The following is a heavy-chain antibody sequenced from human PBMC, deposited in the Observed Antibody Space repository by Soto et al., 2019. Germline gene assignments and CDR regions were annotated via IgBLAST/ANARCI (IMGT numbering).Heavy chain of an antibody. CDR2: TYYKSKWYN. Sequence: QSQTLSLTCAISVDSVSSNSAAWNWIRQSPSRGLEWLGRTYYKSKWYNDYAVSVKSRITINPDTSKNQFSLQLNSVTPEDTAEYYGARVPKRWTYAFDYWGQGTLVTVSS. CDR3: ARVPKRWTYAFDY. J-gene: IGHJ4*02. V-gene: IGHV6-1*01. CDR1: VDSVSSNSAA.